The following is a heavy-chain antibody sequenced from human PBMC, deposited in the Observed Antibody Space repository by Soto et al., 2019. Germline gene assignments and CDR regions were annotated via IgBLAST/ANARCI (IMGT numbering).Heavy chain of an antibody. Sequence: QVQLVQSGAEVKTPGSSVKVSCKASGGSFSSYAISWVRQAPGQGLGWLGGIIPIFGTANYAQKFQGRVTITADETTRTAYMELSSLRSEDTAVDYCAREGRHPGYYYYYGMDVWGQGTTVTVSS. J-gene: IGHJ6*02. CDR2: IIPIFGTA. CDR1: GGSFSSYA. V-gene: IGHV1-69*01. CDR3: AREGRHPGYYYYYGMDV.